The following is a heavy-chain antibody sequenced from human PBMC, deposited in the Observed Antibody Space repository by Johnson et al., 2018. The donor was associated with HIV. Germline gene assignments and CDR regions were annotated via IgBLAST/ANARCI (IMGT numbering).Heavy chain of an antibody. CDR2: INQDGSEK. J-gene: IGHJ3*02. CDR3: ARDDCTAGICYNAFDI. Sequence: EVQVVESGGGLVQPGGSLRLSCAASGFTFSRYWMSWVRQAPGEGLEWVANINQDGSEKNYVDSVKGRFAISRDNAKNSLYLQINSLRAEDTAVYYCARDDCTAGICYNAFDIWGQGTMVTVSS. CDR1: GFTFSRYW. V-gene: IGHV3-7*04. D-gene: IGHD2-8*02.